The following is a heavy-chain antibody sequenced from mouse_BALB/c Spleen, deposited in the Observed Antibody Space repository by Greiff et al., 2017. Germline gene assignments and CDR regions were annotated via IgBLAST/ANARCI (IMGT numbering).Heavy chain of an antibody. CDR1: GYTFTSYY. CDR2: INPSNGGT. J-gene: IGHJ4*01. D-gene: IGHD4-1*01. Sequence: VQLVESGAELVKPGASVKLSCKASGYTFTSYYMYWVKQRPGQGLEWIGEINPSNGGTNFNEKFKSKATLTVDKSSSTAYMQLSSLTSEDSAVYYCTRWGLTGTYAMDYWGQGTSVTVSS. V-gene: IGHV1S81*02. CDR3: TRWGLTGTYAMDY.